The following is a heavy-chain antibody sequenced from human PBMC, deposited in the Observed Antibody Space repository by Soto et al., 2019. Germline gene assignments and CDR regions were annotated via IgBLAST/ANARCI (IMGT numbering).Heavy chain of an antibody. J-gene: IGHJ6*02. CDR3: ARGYGSSPNMELRFGMDV. CDR1: GYILTGYS. V-gene: IGHV1-2*02. D-gene: IGHD5-18*01. Sequence: QVYLVQSGAEVRRPGASVKVSCTAFGYILTGYSLHWVRQAPGQGLEWMGWIDPNSGATNSAERFHGRVCMTRDTSISAAYLELSSLRSDDTAVYYCARGYGSSPNMELRFGMDVWGQGTTISVSS. CDR2: IDPNSGAT.